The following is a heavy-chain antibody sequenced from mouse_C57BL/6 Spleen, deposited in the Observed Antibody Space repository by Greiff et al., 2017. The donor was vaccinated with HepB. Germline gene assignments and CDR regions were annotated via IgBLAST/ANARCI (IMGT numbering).Heavy chain of an antibody. J-gene: IGHJ3*01. D-gene: IGHD2-3*01. V-gene: IGHV2-6-1*01. CDR2: IWSDGST. CDR1: GFSLTSYG. CDR3: ARHSDGYYSWFAY. Sequence: QVQLQQSGPGLVAPSQSLSITCTVSGFSLTSYGVHWVRQPPGKGLEWLVVIWSDGSTTYNSALKSRLSISKDNSKSQVFLKMNSLQTDDTAMYYCARHSDGYYSWFAYWGQGTLVTVSA.